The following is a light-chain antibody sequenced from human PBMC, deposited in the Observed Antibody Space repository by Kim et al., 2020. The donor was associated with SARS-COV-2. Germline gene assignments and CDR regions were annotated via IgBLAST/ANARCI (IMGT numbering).Light chain of an antibody. CDR3: QQYSNDWA. CDR1: QSIDRW. Sequence: SASVGDRVTITCRASQSIDRWLAWYQQKRGKAPKLLIYDASSLESGVPSRFSGSGSGTEFTLTISRLQPDDFATYYCQQYSNDWAFGQGTKVEIK. J-gene: IGKJ1*01. V-gene: IGKV1-5*01. CDR2: DAS.